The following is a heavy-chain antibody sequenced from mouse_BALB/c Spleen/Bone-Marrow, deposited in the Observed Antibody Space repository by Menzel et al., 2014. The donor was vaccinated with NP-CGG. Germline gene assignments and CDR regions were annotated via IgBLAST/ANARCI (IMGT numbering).Heavy chain of an antibody. CDR1: GYTFSDYW. D-gene: IGHD2-3*01. J-gene: IGHJ2*01. CDR2: ILPGSGRT. Sequence: VKVVESGAELMKPGASVKMSCKATGYTFSDYWIEWVKQRPGHGLEWIGEILPGSGRTNCNEKFKGKATFTVEASSNTAYMHLSSLTSEDSAVYFCARWGWSFDYWGQGTTLTVSS. CDR3: ARWGWSFDY. V-gene: IGHV1-9*01.